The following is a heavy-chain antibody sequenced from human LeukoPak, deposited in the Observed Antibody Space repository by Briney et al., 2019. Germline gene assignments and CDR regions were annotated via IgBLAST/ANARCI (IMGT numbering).Heavy chain of an antibody. CDR2: ISAYNGNT. CDR1: GYTFTSYG. Sequence: GASVKVSCKASGYTFTSYGISWVRQAPGQGLEWMGWISAYNGNTNYAQKLQGRVTMTTDTSTSTAYMELRSLRSDDTAVYYCARPLLWWPQVGYFDYWAQGTLVTVSS. CDR3: ARPLLWWPQVGYFDY. V-gene: IGHV1-18*01. J-gene: IGHJ4*02. D-gene: IGHD4/OR15-4a*01.